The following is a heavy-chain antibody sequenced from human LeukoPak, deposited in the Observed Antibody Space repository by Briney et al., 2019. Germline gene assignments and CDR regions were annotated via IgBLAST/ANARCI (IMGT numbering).Heavy chain of an antibody. CDR3: ARDQEGFDY. V-gene: IGHV1-46*01. CDR2: IYPRDGST. CDR1: GYTFISYI. Sequence: GASVKVSCKASGYTFISYIMHWVRQAPGQGLEWMGMIYPRDGSTSYAQKFQGRVTVTRDTSTSTVHMELSGLRSEDTAVYYCARDQEGFDYWGLGTLVTVSS. J-gene: IGHJ4*02.